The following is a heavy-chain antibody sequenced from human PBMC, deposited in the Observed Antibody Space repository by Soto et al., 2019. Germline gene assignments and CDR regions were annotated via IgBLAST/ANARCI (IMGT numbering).Heavy chain of an antibody. D-gene: IGHD2-2*01. CDR1: GGSISSYY. J-gene: IGHJ4*02. CDR3: ARGGNQYYFDY. CDR2: IYYSGST. V-gene: IGHV4-59*01. Sequence: QVQLQESGPGLVKPSETLSLTCTVSGGSISSYYWSWIRQPPGKGLEWIGYIYYSGSTNYNPSLTSRVAISVDTSKNQSSPQLSSVTAADTAVSYCARGGNQYYFDYWGQGTLVTVSS.